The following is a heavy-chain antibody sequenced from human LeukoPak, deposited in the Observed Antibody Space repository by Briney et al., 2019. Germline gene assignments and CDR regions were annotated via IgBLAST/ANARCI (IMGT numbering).Heavy chain of an antibody. V-gene: IGHV4-34*01. CDR1: GGSFSGYY. Sequence: SETLSLTCAVYGGSFSGYYWSWIRQPPGKGLEWIGEINHSGSTNYNPSLKSRVTISVDTSKNQFPLKLSSVTAADTAVYYCARVGGYCSGGSCYYAFDIWGQGTMVTVSS. CDR3: ARVGGYCSGGSCYYAFDI. J-gene: IGHJ3*02. CDR2: INHSGST. D-gene: IGHD2-15*01.